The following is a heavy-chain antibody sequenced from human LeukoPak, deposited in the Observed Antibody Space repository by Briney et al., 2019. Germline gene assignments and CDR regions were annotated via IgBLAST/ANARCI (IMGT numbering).Heavy chain of an antibody. CDR3: ARVRRDTAMVTDGMDV. Sequence: GGSLRLSCAASGFTFSSYSMNWVRQAPGKGLEWVSSISSSSSYIYYADSVKGRFTISRDNAKNSLYLQMSSLRAEDTAVYYCARVRRDTAMVTDGMDVWGQGTTVTVSS. J-gene: IGHJ6*02. V-gene: IGHV3-21*01. D-gene: IGHD5-18*01. CDR1: GFTFSSYS. CDR2: ISSSSSYI.